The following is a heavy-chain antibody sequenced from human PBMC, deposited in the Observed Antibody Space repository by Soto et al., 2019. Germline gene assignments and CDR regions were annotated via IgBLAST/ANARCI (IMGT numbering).Heavy chain of an antibody. CDR3: ARRWGDAFDL. Sequence: SETLSLTCTVSGGSISSYYWSWIRQPPGKGLEWIGYIYYSGSTNYNPSLKSRVTISVDTSKNQFSLKLSSVTAADTAVYYCARRWGDAFDLWGQGTMVTVSS. J-gene: IGHJ3*01. V-gene: IGHV4-59*08. D-gene: IGHD3-16*01. CDR2: IYYSGST. CDR1: GGSISSYY.